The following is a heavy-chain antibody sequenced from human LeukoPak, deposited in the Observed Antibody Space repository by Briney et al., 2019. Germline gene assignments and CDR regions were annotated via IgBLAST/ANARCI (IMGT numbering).Heavy chain of an antibody. V-gene: IGHV4-39*07. D-gene: IGHD3-22*01. CDR1: GGSISSSSYY. CDR2: IYYSGST. CDR3: ARGDSSGHPTYYYYYGMDV. J-gene: IGHJ6*02. Sequence: ASETLSLTCTVSGGSISSSSYYWGWIRQPPGKGLEWIGSIYYSGSTYYNPSLKSRVTISVDTSKNQFSLKLSSVTAADTAVYYCARGDSSGHPTYYYYYGMDVWGQGTTVTVSS.